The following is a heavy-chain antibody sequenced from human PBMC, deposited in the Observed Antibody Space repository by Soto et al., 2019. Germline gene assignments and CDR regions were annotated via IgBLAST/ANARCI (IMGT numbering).Heavy chain of an antibody. CDR3: ARTVVAATGLDYYGMDV. CDR2: IIPIFGTA. D-gene: IGHD2-15*01. V-gene: IGHV1-69*12. Sequence: QVQLVQSGAEVKKPGSSVKVSCKASGGTFSSYAISWVRQAPGQGLEWMGGIIPIFGTANYAQKFQGRVTITADESTSKAYMELSSLRSEDTAVYYCARTVVAATGLDYYGMDVWGQGTTVTVSS. J-gene: IGHJ6*02. CDR1: GGTFSSYA.